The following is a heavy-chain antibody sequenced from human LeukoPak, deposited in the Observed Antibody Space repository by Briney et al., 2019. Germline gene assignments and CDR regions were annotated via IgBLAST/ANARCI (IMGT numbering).Heavy chain of an antibody. V-gene: IGHV1-2*02. CDR3: ARSWRFCSGDSCYPIDY. J-gene: IGHJ4*02. CDR1: GYTFTGYY. CDR2: INPNSGGT. D-gene: IGHD2-15*01. Sequence: ASVKVSCKASGYTFTGYYMHWVRQAPGQALEWMGWINPNSGGTNYAQKFQGRVTMTRDTSISTAYMELSRLRSGDTAVYYCARSWRFCSGDSCYPIDYWGQGTLVTVSS.